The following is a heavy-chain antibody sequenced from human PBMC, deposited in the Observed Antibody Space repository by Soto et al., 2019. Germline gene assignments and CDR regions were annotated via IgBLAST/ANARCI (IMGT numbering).Heavy chain of an antibody. V-gene: IGHV4-59*01. J-gene: IGHJ4*02. CDR1: GGSIGIYY. D-gene: IGHD3-10*01. CDR2: VHHSGTT. Sequence: QVHLQESGPGLVKPSETLSLICTVSGGSIGIYYWNWIRQPPGKGLEWIGYVHHSGTTSYNPSLEGRATISPDPSKNQFSPRLSSGTAADTAVYYCARRWSGTDYWSQGTLVTVSS. CDR3: ARRWSGTDY.